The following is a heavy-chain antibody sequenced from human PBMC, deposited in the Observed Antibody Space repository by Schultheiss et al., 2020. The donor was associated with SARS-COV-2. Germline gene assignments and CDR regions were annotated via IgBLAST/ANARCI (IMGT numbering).Heavy chain of an antibody. J-gene: IGHJ3*02. D-gene: IGHD3-22*01. V-gene: IGHV4-61*01. Sequence: SQTLSLTCTASGGSMSTGSSYWGWIRQPPGKGLEWIGYIYYSGSTNYNPSLKSRVTISVDTSKNQFSLKLSSVTAADTAVYYCARGPGIVVVTTWGAFDIWGQGTMVTVSS. CDR3: ARGPGIVVVTTWGAFDI. CDR2: IYYSGST. CDR1: GGSMSTGSSY.